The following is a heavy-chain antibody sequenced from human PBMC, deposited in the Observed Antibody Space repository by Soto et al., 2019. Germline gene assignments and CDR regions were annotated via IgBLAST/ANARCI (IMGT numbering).Heavy chain of an antibody. V-gene: IGHV3-23*01. CDR2: ISGSGSST. D-gene: IGHD1-26*01. CDR3: AKDLPGELLPTGFDS. Sequence: EVQLLESGGGLVQPGGSLRLSCAASGFIFSTYAMTWVRQAPGKGLEWVSAISGSGSSTYYAGSVKGRFTISRDNSKTMLYLQMNSLRAEDTAVYYCAKDLPGELLPTGFDSWGQGTLVTVSS. CDR1: GFIFSTYA. J-gene: IGHJ5*01.